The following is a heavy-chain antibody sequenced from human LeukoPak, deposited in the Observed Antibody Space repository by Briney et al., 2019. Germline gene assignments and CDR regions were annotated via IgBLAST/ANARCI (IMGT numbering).Heavy chain of an antibody. V-gene: IGHV1-69*05. CDR3: ARDLSAGYSGYDSDYYFDY. CDR1: GGTFSSYA. J-gene: IGHJ4*02. CDR2: IIPIFATA. Sequence: SVKVSCKASGGTFSSYAISWVRQAPGQGLEWMGGIIPIFATANYAQKFQGRVTITTDESTSTAYMELSSLRSEDTAVYYCARDLSAGYSGYDSDYYFDYWGQGTLVTVSS. D-gene: IGHD5-12*01.